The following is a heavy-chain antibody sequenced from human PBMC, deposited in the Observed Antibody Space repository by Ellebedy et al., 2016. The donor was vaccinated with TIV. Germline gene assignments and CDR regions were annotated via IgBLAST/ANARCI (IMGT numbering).Heavy chain of an antibody. Sequence: SETLSLXCTVSGGSISSYYWSWIRQPPGKGLEWIGYIYYSGSTNYNPSLKSRVTISVDTSKNQFSLKLSSVTAADTAVYYCARLIEMATRRTFDYWGQGTLVTVSS. CDR2: IYYSGST. V-gene: IGHV4-59*01. D-gene: IGHD5-24*01. J-gene: IGHJ4*02. CDR1: GGSISSYY. CDR3: ARLIEMATRRTFDY.